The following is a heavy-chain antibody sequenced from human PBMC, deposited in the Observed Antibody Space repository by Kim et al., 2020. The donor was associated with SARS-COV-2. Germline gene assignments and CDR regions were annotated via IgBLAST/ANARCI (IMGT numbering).Heavy chain of an antibody. D-gene: IGHD3-22*01. CDR1: GSTFTNYG. V-gene: IGHV7-4-1*02. J-gene: IGHJ4*02. Sequence: ASVKVSCKASGSTFTNYGMNWVRQAAGQGLEWMGWINTNTGNPTYAQGFTGRFVFSLDTSVSTAYLHISSLKAEDTAVYYCARDCINYDTSLYYSYYFDYWGQGTLVTVSS. CDR3: ARDCINYDTSLYYSYYFDY. CDR2: INTNTGNP.